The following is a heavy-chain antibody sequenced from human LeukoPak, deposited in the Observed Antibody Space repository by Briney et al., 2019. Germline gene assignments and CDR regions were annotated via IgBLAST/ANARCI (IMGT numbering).Heavy chain of an antibody. CDR2: ISGSGGST. J-gene: IGHJ4*02. D-gene: IGHD6-19*01. V-gene: IGHV3-23*01. Sequence: GGSLRLSCAASGFTFSSYAMSWVRQAPGKGLEWVSAISGSGGSTYYADSVKGRFTISRDSSKNTLYLQMNSLRAEDTAVYYCAKAVAQYSSGWYDYWGQGTLVTVSS. CDR1: GFTFSSYA. CDR3: AKAVAQYSSGWYDY.